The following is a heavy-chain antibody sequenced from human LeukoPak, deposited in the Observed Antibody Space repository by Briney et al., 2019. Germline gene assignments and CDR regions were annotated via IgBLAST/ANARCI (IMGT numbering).Heavy chain of an antibody. Sequence: SETLSLTCTVSGGSISSYYCSWIRQPPGKGLEWIGFIYYSGSTNYNPSLKSRVTISVDTSKNQFSLKLSSVTAADTAVYYCARGPRGGYYGSGSYPNFDYWGQGTLVTVSS. V-gene: IGHV4-59*01. CDR3: ARGPRGGYYGSGSYPNFDY. D-gene: IGHD3-10*01. CDR2: IYYSGST. J-gene: IGHJ4*02. CDR1: GGSISSYY.